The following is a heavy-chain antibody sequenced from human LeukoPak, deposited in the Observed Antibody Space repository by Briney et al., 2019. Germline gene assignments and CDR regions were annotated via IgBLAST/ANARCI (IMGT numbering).Heavy chain of an antibody. Sequence: ASVKVSCKASGYTFTGYYMHWVRQAPGQGLEWMGWINPNSGGTNYAQKFQGRVTMTRDTSISTAYMELSRLRSDDTAVYYCARPVKPKETKRYCSSTSCYLFWFDPWGQGTLVTVSS. CDR3: ARPVKPKETKRYCSSTSCYLFWFDP. D-gene: IGHD2-2*01. CDR2: INPNSGGT. CDR1: GYTFTGYY. J-gene: IGHJ5*02. V-gene: IGHV1-2*02.